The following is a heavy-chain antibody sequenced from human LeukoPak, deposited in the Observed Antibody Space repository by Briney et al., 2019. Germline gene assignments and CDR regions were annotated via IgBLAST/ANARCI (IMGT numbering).Heavy chain of an antibody. V-gene: IGHV3-7*01. CDR1: GFTFSTYW. CDR3: ARDSIVRGASGD. D-gene: IGHD3-10*01. J-gene: IGHJ4*02. Sequence: GGSLRLSCAASGFTFSTYWMSWVRQAPGKGLEWVTNIKEDGSEKYYVDSVKGRFTISRDNAKNSLYLQMNSLRAEDTAVYYCARDSIVRGASGDWGQGTLVTVSS. CDR2: IKEDGSEK.